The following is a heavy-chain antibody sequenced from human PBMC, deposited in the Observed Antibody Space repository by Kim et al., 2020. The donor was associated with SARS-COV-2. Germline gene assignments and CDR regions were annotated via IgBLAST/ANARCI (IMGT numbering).Heavy chain of an antibody. Sequence: ASVRVSCKASGYTFTGYYLHWVRQAPGQGLTWMGRINPNSGGTNYAQKFQGRVTITRDTSISTAYMELSRLRSGDTAVYYCARGRTVGISFFGVITDDAFDIWGQGTRVTVSS. CDR3: ARGRTVGISFFGVITDDAFDI. J-gene: IGHJ3*02. V-gene: IGHV1-2*06. CDR1: GYTFTGYY. D-gene: IGHD3-3*01. CDR2: INPNSGGT.